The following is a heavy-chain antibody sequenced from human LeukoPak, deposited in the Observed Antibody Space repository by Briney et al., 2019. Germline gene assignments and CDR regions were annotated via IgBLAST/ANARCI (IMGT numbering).Heavy chain of an antibody. D-gene: IGHD6-13*01. J-gene: IGHJ6*02. CDR2: ISYDGSNK. CDR3: ASYGYSSSWSRIIYYYYGMDV. CDR1: GFTFSSYA. V-gene: IGHV3-30-3*01. Sequence: PGGSLRLSCAASGFTFSSYAMHWVRQAPGKGLEWVAVISYDGSNKYYADSVKGRFTISRDNSKNTLYLQMNSLRAEDTAVYYCASYGYSSSWSRIIYYYYGMDVWGQGTTVTVSS.